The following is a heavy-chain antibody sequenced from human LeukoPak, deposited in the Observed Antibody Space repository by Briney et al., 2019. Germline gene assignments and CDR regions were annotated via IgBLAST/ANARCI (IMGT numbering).Heavy chain of an antibody. V-gene: IGHV1-8*01. CDR1: GYTFTSYD. CDR3: AGGIQLWLSSSPNPPDY. D-gene: IGHD5-18*01. CDR2: MNPNSGNT. J-gene: IGHJ4*02. Sequence: ASVKVSCKASGYTFTSYDINWVRQATGQGLEWMGWMNPNSGNTGYAQKFQGRVTMTRNTSISTAYMELSSLRSEDTAVYYCAGGIQLWLSSSPNPPDYWGQGTLVTVSS.